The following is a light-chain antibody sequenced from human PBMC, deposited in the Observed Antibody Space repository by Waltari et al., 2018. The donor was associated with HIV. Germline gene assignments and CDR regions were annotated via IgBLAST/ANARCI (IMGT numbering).Light chain of an antibody. Sequence: SYELTQPSSVSVSPGQTARITCSGDGLAKRYVRWFQQKPGQATVLVIYKDMERPSGIPERFSGSSSGTTVTLTISGAQVEDEADYYCFSAADNNLGVFGGGTKVTVL. CDR3: FSAADNNLGV. J-gene: IGLJ3*02. CDR2: KDM. V-gene: IGLV3-27*01. CDR1: GLAKRY.